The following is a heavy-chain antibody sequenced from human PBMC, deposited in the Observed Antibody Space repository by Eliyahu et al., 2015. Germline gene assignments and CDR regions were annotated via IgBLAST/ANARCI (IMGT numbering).Heavy chain of an antibody. Sequence: QVRLVXSGGGVVXPGRSLRLXXSAXXXPFSDPAMHWVRQAPGKGLEWVAIIWXDGSNQYYADSVKGRFTISRDNSKNTVSLQMNSLRGEDTAIYYCARDHDYSGNYLEDWGQGTLVAVSS. J-gene: IGHJ4*02. V-gene: IGHV3-33*08. CDR1: XXPFSDPA. CDR2: IWXDGSNQ. CDR3: ARDHDYSGNYLED. D-gene: IGHD4-23*01.